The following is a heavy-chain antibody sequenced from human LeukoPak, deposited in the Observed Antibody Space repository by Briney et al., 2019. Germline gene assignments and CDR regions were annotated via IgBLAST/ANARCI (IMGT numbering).Heavy chain of an antibody. CDR3: ARDLRRRSPGWFDP. Sequence: GGSLRLSCAASGFTFSSYSMNWARQAPGKGLEWVSYISSSSSTIYYADSVKGRFTISRDNAKNSLYLQMNSLRAEDTAVYYCARDLRRRSPGWFDPWGQGTLVTVSS. D-gene: IGHD5-24*01. J-gene: IGHJ5*02. CDR2: ISSSSSTI. V-gene: IGHV3-48*01. CDR1: GFTFSSYS.